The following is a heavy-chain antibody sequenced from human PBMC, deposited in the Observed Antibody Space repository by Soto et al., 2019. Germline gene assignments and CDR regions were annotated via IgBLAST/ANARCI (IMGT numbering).Heavy chain of an antibody. D-gene: IGHD5-18*01. CDR2: MSYDGSNK. Sequence: QVQLVESGGGVVQPGRSLRLSCAASGFTFSSYAMHWVRQAPGRGLEWVAVMSYDGSNKYYADSVKGRFTISRDNSKNTLYLQMNSLRAEDTAVYYCATRDIAMVPPMDVWGQGTTVTVSS. CDR3: ATRDIAMVPPMDV. J-gene: IGHJ6*02. V-gene: IGHV3-30-3*01. CDR1: GFTFSSYA.